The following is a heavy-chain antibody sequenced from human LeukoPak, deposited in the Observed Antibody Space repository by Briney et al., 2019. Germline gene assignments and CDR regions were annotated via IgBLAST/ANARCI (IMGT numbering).Heavy chain of an antibody. Sequence: ASVTVSCTASGYTFTGYYMHWVRQAPGQGLEWMGWINPNSGGTNYAQKFQERVTITRDMSTSTAYMELSSLRSEDTAVYYCAAARSSGYYYYMDVWGKGTTVTVSS. J-gene: IGHJ6*03. CDR3: AAARSSGYYYYMDV. D-gene: IGHD6-13*01. V-gene: IGHV1-2*02. CDR2: INPNSGGT. CDR1: GYTFTGYY.